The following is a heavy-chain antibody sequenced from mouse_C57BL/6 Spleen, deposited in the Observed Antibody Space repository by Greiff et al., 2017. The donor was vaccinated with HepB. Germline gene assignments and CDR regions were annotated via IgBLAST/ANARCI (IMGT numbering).Heavy chain of an antibody. CDR1: GYSFTGYY. J-gene: IGHJ2*01. V-gene: IGHV1-42*01. CDR3: ARGGGYYYDY. Sequence: ESGPELVKPGASVKISCKASGYSFTGYYRNWVKQSPEKSLEWIGEINPSTGGTTYNQKFKAKATLTVDKSSSTAYMQLKSLTSEDSAVYYCARGGGYYYDYWGQGTTLTVSS. CDR2: INPSTGGT.